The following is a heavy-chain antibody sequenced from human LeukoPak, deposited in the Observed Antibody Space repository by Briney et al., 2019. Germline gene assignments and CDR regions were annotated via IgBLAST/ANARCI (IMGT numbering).Heavy chain of an antibody. CDR2: IYYSGST. V-gene: IGHV4-39*07. CDR3: ARSVGSSWYINY. CDR1: GGSLSSSSYY. J-gene: IGHJ4*02. D-gene: IGHD6-13*01. Sequence: PSETLSLTCTVSGGSLSSSSYYWGWIRQPPGKGLEWIGSIYYSGSTYYNPSLKSRVTISVDTSKNQFSLKLSSVTAADTAVYYCARSVGSSWYINYWGQGTLVTVSS.